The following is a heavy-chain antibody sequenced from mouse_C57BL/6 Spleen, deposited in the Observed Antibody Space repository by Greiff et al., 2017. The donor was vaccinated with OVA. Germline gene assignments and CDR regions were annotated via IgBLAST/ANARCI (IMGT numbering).Heavy chain of an antibody. D-gene: IGHD2-1*01. CDR2: IDPANGNT. J-gene: IGHJ1*03. V-gene: IGHV14-3*01. CDR3: ARRDLLDWYFDV. CDR1: GFTIKNTY. Sequence: VQLQQSVAELVRPGASVKLSCTASGFTIKNTYMHWVKQRPEQGLEWIGRIDPANGNTKYAPKFQGKATITADTSSNTAYLQLSSLTSEDTAIYYCARRDLLDWYFDVWGTGTTVTVSS.